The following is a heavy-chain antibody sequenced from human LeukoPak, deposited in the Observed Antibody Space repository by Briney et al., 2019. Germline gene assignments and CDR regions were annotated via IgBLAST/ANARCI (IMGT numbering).Heavy chain of an antibody. Sequence: SETLSLTCTVSGGSISSSSYYWGWIRQTPGKGLEWIGSIYYSGSTYYNPSLKSRVTISVDTSKNQFSLKLSSVTAADTAVYYCARSHGDNAFDIWGQGTMVTVSS. CDR2: IYYSGST. CDR1: GGSISSSSYY. CDR3: ARSHGDNAFDI. D-gene: IGHD4-17*01. V-gene: IGHV4-39*01. J-gene: IGHJ3*02.